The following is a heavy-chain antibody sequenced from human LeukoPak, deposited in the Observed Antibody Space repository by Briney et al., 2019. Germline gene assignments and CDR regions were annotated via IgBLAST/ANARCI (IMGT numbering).Heavy chain of an antibody. CDR3: AKGGVAARSYYYYMDV. Sequence: PGGSLRLSCAASGFTFSSCGMSWVRQAPGKGLEWVSAISGSGGSTYYADSVKGRFTISRDNSKNTLYLQMSSLRVEDTAVYYCAKGGVAARSYYYYMDVWGKGTTVTISS. CDR1: GFTFSSCG. V-gene: IGHV3-23*01. CDR2: ISGSGGST. D-gene: IGHD2-15*01. J-gene: IGHJ6*03.